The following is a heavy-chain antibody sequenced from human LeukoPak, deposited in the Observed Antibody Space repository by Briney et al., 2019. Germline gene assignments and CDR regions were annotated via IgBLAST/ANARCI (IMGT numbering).Heavy chain of an antibody. J-gene: IGHJ4*02. CDR2: ISGSGGST. V-gene: IGHV3-23*01. CDR1: GFTLSSYA. D-gene: IGHD3-3*01. Sequence: GGSLRLSCAASGFTLSSYAMSWVRQAPGKGLEWVSAISGSGGSTYYADSVKGRFTISRDNSKNTLYLQMNSLRAEDTAVYYCAKAGDFWSGYSPALIDYWGQGTLVTVSS. CDR3: AKAGDFWSGYSPALIDY.